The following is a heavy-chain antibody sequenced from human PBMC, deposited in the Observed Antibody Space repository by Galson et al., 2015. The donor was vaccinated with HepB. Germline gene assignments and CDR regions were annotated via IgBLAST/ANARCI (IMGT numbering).Heavy chain of an antibody. CDR3: ATGGDYYGSGLYYYGLDV. CDR2: VKSTTDGGTT. Sequence: SLRLSCAASGFTFRHAWMTWVRQAPGKGLEWVGRVKSTTDGGTTDYAAPVTGRFTISRDDSKNTLYLQMNSLKTEDTAVYYCATGGDYYGSGLYYYGLDVWGQGTTVTVSS. V-gene: IGHV3-15*01. CDR1: GFTFRHAW. J-gene: IGHJ6*02. D-gene: IGHD3-10*01.